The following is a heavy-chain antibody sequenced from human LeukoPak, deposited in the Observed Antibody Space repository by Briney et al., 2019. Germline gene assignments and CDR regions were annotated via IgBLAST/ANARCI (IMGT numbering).Heavy chain of an antibody. CDR1: GGSISSSSYY. V-gene: IGHV4-39*02. D-gene: IGHD2-21*01. J-gene: IGHJ4*02. Sequence: KPSETLTLTCSVSGGSISSSSYYWGWLRQSPGKGLEWIGSMYYRGTTYENSSLKSRVTLSIDTSKNQFSLKLTSVTAADTGVYYCVREYSRSVVAGSRPDLWGQGLLVTVSS. CDR3: VREYSRSVVAGSRPDL. CDR2: MYYRGTT.